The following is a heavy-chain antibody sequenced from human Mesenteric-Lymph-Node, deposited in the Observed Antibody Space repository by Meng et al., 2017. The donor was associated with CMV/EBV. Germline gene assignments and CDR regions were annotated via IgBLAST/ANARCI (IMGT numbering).Heavy chain of an antibody. D-gene: IGHD4-23*01. Sequence: VQLQQWGAGLLKPAESLVLPCAGYGWSFRCYYLSWIRQAPGKGLEWIGEINHSGGTNYYPYLKSRVTISVDTSKNQFSLKLSSVTAADTAVYYCARHQRWLKSEGGFNYWGQGTLVTVSS. V-gene: IGHV4-34*01. J-gene: IGHJ4*02. CDR1: GWSFRCYY. CDR3: ARHQRWLKSEGGFNY. CDR2: INHSGGT.